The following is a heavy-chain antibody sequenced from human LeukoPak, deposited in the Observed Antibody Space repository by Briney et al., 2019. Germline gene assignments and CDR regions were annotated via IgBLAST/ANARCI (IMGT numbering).Heavy chain of an antibody. CDR3: ARDSFRGGRYGMDA. J-gene: IGHJ6*02. Sequence: PGGSLRLSCAASGFTFSSNSMNWVRQAPGKGLEWVSSISSSSSYIYYADSVKGRFTISRDNAKNSLYLQMNSLRAEDTAVYYCARDSFRGGRYGMDAWGQGTTVTVSS. D-gene: IGHD3-16*01. CDR1: GFTFSSNS. CDR2: ISSSSSYI. V-gene: IGHV3-21*01.